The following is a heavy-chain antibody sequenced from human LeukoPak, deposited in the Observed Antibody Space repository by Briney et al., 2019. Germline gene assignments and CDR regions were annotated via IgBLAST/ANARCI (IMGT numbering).Heavy chain of an antibody. J-gene: IGHJ3*02. CDR3: ARDPSDSGGGAFDI. V-gene: IGHV1-69*13. CDR2: IIPIFGTA. Sequence: SVKVSCEASGGTFSSYAISWVRQAPRQGLEWMGGIIPIFGTANYAQKFQGRVTITADESTSTAYMELGSLRSEDTAVYYGARDPSDSGGGAFDIWGQGTMVTVSS. CDR1: GGTFSSYA. D-gene: IGHD1-26*01.